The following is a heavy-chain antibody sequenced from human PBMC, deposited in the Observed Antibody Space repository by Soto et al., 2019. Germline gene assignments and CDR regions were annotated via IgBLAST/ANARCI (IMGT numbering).Heavy chain of an antibody. CDR2: IYYSGST. CDR3: ARLGDGYVFDY. V-gene: IGHV4-59*08. J-gene: IGHJ4*02. D-gene: IGHD5-12*01. CDR1: GGSISSYY. Sequence: SETLSLTCTVSGGSISSYYWSWIRQPPGKGLEWIGYIYYSGSTNYNPSLKSRVTISVDTSKNQFSLKLSSVTAADTAVYYCARLGDGYVFDYWGQGTLVTVSS.